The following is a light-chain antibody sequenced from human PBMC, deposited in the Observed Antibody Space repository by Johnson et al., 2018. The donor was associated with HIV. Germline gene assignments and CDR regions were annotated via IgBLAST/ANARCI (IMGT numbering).Light chain of an antibody. CDR1: SSDMGNYA. Sequence: QSVLTQPPSVSAAPGQKVTISCSGSSSDMGNYAVSWYQQLPGTAPKLLIYESNKRPSCISDRFSDSQSGTSATLAITGLQTGDEADYYCGTWDTSLGAQYVFGSGTKVTVL. CDR2: ESN. J-gene: IGLJ1*01. CDR3: GTWDTSLGAQYV. V-gene: IGLV1-51*02.